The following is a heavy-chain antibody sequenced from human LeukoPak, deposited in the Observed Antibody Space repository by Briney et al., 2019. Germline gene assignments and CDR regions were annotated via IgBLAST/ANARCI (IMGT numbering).Heavy chain of an antibody. CDR1: GYTFTSYA. V-gene: IGHV1-18*01. D-gene: IGHD6-13*01. CDR3: ARVFGQQLDGTLYYYGMDV. CDR2: ISAYNGNT. Sequence: GASVKVSCTASGYTFTSYAMNWVRQAPGQGLEWMGWISAYNGNTNYAQKLQGRVTMTTDTSTSTAYMELRSLRSDDTAVYYCARVFGQQLDGTLYYYGMDVWGQGTTVTVSS. J-gene: IGHJ6*02.